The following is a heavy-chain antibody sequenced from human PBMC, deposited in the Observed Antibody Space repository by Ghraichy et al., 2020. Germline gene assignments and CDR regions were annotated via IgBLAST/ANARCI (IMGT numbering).Heavy chain of an antibody. CDR2: IDWDDDK. CDR3: ARISRYSSSWKYFDY. D-gene: IGHD6-13*01. Sequence: SGPTLVKPTQTLTLTCTFSGFSLSTSGMCVSWIRQPPGKALEWLARIDWDDDKYYSTSLKTRLTISKDTSKNQVVLTMTNMDPVDTATYYCARISRYSSSWKYFDYWGQGTLVTVSS. CDR1: GFSLSTSGMC. V-gene: IGHV2-70*11. J-gene: IGHJ4*02.